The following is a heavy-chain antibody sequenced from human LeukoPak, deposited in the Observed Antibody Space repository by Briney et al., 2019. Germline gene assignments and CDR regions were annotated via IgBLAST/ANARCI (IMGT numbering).Heavy chain of an antibody. J-gene: IGHJ3*02. D-gene: IGHD3-22*01. V-gene: IGHV4-61*02. CDR2: IYTSGST. CDR1: GGSISSGSYY. CDR3: ARAYYDSSGYYPDAFDI. Sequence: SQTLSLTCTVSGGSISSGSYYWSWIRQPAGKGLEWIGRIYTSGSTNYNPSLKSRVTISVDTSKNQFSLKLSSVTAADTAVYYCARAYYDSSGYYPDAFDIWGQGTMVTVST.